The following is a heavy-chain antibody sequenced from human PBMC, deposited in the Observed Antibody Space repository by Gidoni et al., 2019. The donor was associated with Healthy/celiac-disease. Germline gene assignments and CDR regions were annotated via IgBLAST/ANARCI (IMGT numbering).Heavy chain of an antibody. V-gene: IGHV4-34*01. CDR3: ARSVAGTENY. J-gene: IGHJ4*02. CDR1: GGSFSGYY. CDR2: INHSGRT. D-gene: IGHD6-19*01. Sequence: QVQLQQWGAGLLKPSETLSLTCAVYGGSFSGYYWSWIRQPPGKGMEWIGEINHSGRTNYNPSLKSRVTISVDTSKNQFSLKLSSVTAADTAVYYCARSVAGTENYWGQGTLVTVSS.